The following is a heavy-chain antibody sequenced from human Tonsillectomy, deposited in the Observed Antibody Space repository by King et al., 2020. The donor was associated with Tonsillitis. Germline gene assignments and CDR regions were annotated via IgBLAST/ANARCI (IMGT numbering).Heavy chain of an antibody. CDR2: INPNSGGT. V-gene: IGHV1-2*02. CDR1: GYTFIGYY. D-gene: IGHD4-17*01. Sequence: VQLVQSGAEVKKPGASVKVSCKASGYTFIGYYMHWVRQAPGQGLEWMGWINPNSGGTKYAQNFQGRVTMTRDTSLSTAYMELNRLRSDDTAVYYCARESSGPDYGDYGGGFDPWGQRTLVTVSS. CDR3: ARESSGPDYGDYGGGFDP. J-gene: IGHJ5*02.